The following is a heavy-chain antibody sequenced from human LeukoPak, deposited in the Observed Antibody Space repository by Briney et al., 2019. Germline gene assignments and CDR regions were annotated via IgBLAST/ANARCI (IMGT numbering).Heavy chain of an antibody. Sequence: SETLSLTCTVSGGSISSGDYYWSWIRQHPGKGLEWIGYIYYSGSTYYNPSLKSRVTISVDTSKNQFSLKLSSVTAADTAVYYCARDGCGGGSCYIDYWGQGTLVTVSS. D-gene: IGHD2-15*01. CDR2: IYYSGST. CDR3: ARDGCGGGSCYIDY. V-gene: IGHV4-31*03. J-gene: IGHJ4*02. CDR1: GGSISSGDYY.